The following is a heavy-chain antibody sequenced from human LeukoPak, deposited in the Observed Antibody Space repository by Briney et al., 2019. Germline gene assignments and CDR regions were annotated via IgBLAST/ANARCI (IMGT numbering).Heavy chain of an antibody. D-gene: IGHD4-23*01. CDR1: GFTFSDHW. CDR3: ARLPREAIHAYGGVFDY. Sequence: PGGSLRLSCAASGFTFSDHWMSWVRQAPGKGLEWVASIREGATGKYYVDSVRGRFTISRDDAKNSLFLQMNSLRPEDTAVFYCARLPREAIHAYGGVFDYWGQGILVSVSS. V-gene: IGHV3-7*01. CDR2: IREGATGK. J-gene: IGHJ4*02.